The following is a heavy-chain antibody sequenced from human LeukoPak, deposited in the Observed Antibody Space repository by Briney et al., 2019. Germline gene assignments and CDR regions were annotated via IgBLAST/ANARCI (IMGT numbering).Heavy chain of an antibody. J-gene: IGHJ4*02. CDR1: GFTFNDYG. D-gene: IGHD3-10*01. CDR2: ISSSSSYI. V-gene: IGHV3-21*05. Sequence: SGGSLRLSCAASGFTFNDYGMIWVRQAPGKGLEWVSYISSSSSYIYYADSLKGRFTISRDNAKNSLYLQMNSLRAEDTAVYYCARGGDYYGSGSKSGLGWGQGTLVTVSS. CDR3: ARGGDYYGSGSKSGLG.